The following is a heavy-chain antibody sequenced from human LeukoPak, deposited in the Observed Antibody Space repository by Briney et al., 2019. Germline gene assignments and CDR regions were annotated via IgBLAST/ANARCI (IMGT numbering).Heavy chain of an antibody. CDR2: ISGNGGST. CDR3: AKGSSPAATGWYYYYYGMDV. Sequence: PGGSLRLSCAASGFTFSSYAMSWVRQAPGKGLEWVSAISGNGGSTYYADSVKGRFTISRDNSKNTLYLQMNSLRAEDTAVYYCAKGSSPAATGWYYYYYGMDVWGQGTTVTVSS. CDR1: GFTFSSYA. J-gene: IGHJ6*02. V-gene: IGHV3-23*01. D-gene: IGHD2-2*01.